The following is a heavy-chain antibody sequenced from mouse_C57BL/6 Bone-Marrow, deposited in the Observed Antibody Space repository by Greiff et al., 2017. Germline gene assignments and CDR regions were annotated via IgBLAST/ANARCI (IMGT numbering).Heavy chain of an antibody. J-gene: IGHJ1*03. V-gene: IGHV5-9*04. D-gene: IGHD1-1*01. CDR2: ISGGGGNT. Sequence: EVKLVESGGGLVKPGGSLKLSCAASGFTFSSYTMSWVRQTPEKRLQWVAAISGGGGNTYYPDSVKGRFTFSRDNDKNTLYLQMSSLRSEDTAVYYCSRRVTTVLATKYFDVWGTGTTVTVSS. CDR3: SRRVTTVLATKYFDV. CDR1: GFTFSSYT.